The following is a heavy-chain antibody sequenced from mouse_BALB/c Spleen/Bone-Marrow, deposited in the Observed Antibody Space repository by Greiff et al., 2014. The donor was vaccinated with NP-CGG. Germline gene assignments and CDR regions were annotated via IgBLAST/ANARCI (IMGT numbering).Heavy chain of an antibody. V-gene: IGHV14-3*02. J-gene: IGHJ2*01. CDR1: GFNIKDTY. CDR3: ANYYYGYYFDS. Sequence: EVQLQQSGAELVKPGASVKLSCTASGFNIKDTYMHWVKQRPEQGLEWIGRIDPANGNTKYDPKFQGKATITADTSSNTAYLQLSSLTSEDPAVYYCANYYYGYYFDSWGQGTTLTVSS. D-gene: IGHD1-1*01. CDR2: IDPANGNT.